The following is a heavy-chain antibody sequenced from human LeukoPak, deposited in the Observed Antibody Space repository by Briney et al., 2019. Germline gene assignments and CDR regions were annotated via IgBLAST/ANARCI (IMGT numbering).Heavy chain of an antibody. CDR1: GYTLTSYG. D-gene: IGHD5-24*01. J-gene: IGHJ4*02. CDR2: ISAYNGNT. CDR3: ARDENGLTLFDY. Sequence: ASVKVSCKASGYTLTSYGISWVRQAPGQGLEWMGWISAYNGNTNYAQKLQGRVTMTTDTSTSTAYMELRSLRSDDTDVYYCARDENGLTLFDYWGQGTLVTVSS. V-gene: IGHV1-18*01.